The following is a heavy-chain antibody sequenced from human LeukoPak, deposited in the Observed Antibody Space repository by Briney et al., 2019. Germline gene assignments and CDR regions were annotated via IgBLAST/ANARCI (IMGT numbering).Heavy chain of an antibody. CDR3: AHRLGFIAAAGTNYFDY. J-gene: IGHJ4*02. Sequence: SGPTLVNPTQTLTLTCTFSGFSLSTSGVGVGWIRQPPGKALEWLALVYWNDDKRYSPSLKSRLTITKDTSKNQVVLTMTNMDPVDTATYYCAHRLGFIAAAGTNYFDYWGQGTLVTVSS. CDR1: GFSLSTSGVG. V-gene: IGHV2-5*01. D-gene: IGHD6-13*01. CDR2: VYWNDDK.